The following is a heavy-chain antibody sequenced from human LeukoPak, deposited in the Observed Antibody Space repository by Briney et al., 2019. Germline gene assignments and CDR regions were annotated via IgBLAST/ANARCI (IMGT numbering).Heavy chain of an antibody. D-gene: IGHD6-13*01. J-gene: IGHJ3*02. CDR3: ARGLAAAPHGDI. V-gene: IGHV3-7*01. Sequence: GDSLRLSCAASGFTFTKYWMTWVRQAPGKGLEWVGNIKQDGSDKNYMDSVKGRFTISRDNTKNSVYLQMSSLRAEDTAVYYCARGLAAAPHGDIWGQGTMVTVSS. CDR1: GFTFTKYW. CDR2: IKQDGSDK.